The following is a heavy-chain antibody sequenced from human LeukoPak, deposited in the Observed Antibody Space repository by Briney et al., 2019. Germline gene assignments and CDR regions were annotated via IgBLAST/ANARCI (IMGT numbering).Heavy chain of an antibody. V-gene: IGHV3-7*05. CDR2: IKQDGRLK. J-gene: IGHJ4*02. D-gene: IGHD3-10*01. Sequence: GGSLRLSCAASGFTFNNYWMSWVRQAPGKGREWVANIKQDGRLKQYMESVKGRFTISRDNAKNSLYLQMNSLRAEDAALHYCSAGDQFDHWGQGTLVTVSS. CDR1: GFTFNNYW. CDR3: SAGDQFDH.